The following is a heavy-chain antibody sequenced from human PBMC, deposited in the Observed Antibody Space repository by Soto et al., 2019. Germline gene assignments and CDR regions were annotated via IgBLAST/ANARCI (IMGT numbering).Heavy chain of an antibody. CDR1: GVSISSGGFS. CDR3: ARARYDTSVPWEYYFDY. V-gene: IGHV4-30-2*01. D-gene: IGHD3-22*01. CDR2: ISHSGNT. Sequence: SETLSLTCAVSGVSISSGGFSWSLIRQPPGKGLEWIGYISHSGNTYYNPSLNSRVTILVDRSMNQFSLRLTSVTAADTAVYYCARARYDTSVPWEYYFDYWGKGTLFTVSS. J-gene: IGHJ4*02.